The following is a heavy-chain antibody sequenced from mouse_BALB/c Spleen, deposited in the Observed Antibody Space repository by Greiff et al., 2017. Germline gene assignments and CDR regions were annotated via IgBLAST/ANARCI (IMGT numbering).Heavy chain of an antibody. V-gene: IGHV5-6-3*01. CDR1: GFTFSSYG. Sequence: EVQRVESGGGLVQPGGSLKLSCAASGFTFSSYGMSWVRQTPDKRLELVATINSNGGSTYYPDSVKGRFTISRDNAKNTLYLQMSSLKSEDTAMYYCASHYYGNYGFADWGQGTLVTVSA. J-gene: IGHJ3*01. CDR3: ASHYYGNYGFAD. D-gene: IGHD2-1*01. CDR2: INSNGGST.